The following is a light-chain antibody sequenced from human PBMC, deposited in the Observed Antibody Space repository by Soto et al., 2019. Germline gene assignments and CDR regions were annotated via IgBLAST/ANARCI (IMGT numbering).Light chain of an antibody. V-gene: IGKV3-20*01. Sequence: EIVLTQSPGTLSLSPGERATLSCRASQSVSSSYLAWYQHKPGQAPRVLIYGASSRATGIPDRFSGSGSGTDFTLPISRLEPEDFAVYFCQQYGSSPLTFGGGTKVEIK. CDR1: QSVSSSY. J-gene: IGKJ4*01. CDR3: QQYGSSPLT. CDR2: GAS.